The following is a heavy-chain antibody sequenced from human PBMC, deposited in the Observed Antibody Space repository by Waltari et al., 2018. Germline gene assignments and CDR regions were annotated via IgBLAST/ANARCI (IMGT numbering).Heavy chain of an antibody. V-gene: IGHV3-7*01. D-gene: IGHD1-20*01. CDR2: IKPDGSEE. CDR1: GFTFCSYW. J-gene: IGHJ4*02. Sequence: EVKLVESGGGLVQPGGSLRFYCAASGFTFCSYWIRWFRQAPGKGLEWVANIKPDGSEEYSVDSVKGRFTISRDNAKNSLYLQMNSLRAEDTAVYYCARDDGIRTVDYWGQGTLVTVSS. CDR3: ARDDGIRTVDY.